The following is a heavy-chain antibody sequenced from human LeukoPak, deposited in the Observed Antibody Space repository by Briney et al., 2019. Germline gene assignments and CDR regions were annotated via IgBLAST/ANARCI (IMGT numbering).Heavy chain of an antibody. CDR1: GYTFASHG. Sequence: GASVKVSCKASGYTFASHGITWVRRAPGQGLEWMGWININNGETNYAQNVRARVTMTTDTSTNTAYMELWSLRSDDTAIYYCARTIAAPFTHYFDYWGQGTLVTVAS. CDR2: ININNGET. V-gene: IGHV1-18*01. D-gene: IGHD6-13*01. J-gene: IGHJ4*02. CDR3: ARTIAAPFTHYFDY.